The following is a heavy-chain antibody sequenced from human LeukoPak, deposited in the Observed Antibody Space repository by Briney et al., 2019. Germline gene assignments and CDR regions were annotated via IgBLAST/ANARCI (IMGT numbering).Heavy chain of an antibody. J-gene: IGHJ4*02. D-gene: IGHD3-22*01. V-gene: IGHV3-23*01. CDR1: GFTFSSYA. CDR2: ISGSGGST. CDR3: AKDRLNYYDSSGYYRHSHFDY. Sequence: PGGSLRLSCAASGFTFSSYAMTWVRQAPGKGLEWVSVISGSGGSTYYADSVKGRFTISRDNSKNTLYLQMNSLRAEDTAVYYCAKDRLNYYDSSGYYRHSHFDYWGQGTLVTVSS.